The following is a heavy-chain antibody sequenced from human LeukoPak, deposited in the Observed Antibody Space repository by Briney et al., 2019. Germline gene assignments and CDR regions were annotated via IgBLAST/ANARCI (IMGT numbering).Heavy chain of an antibody. D-gene: IGHD4-23*01. CDR1: GFTFNTYS. CDR2: ISSSRIYI. V-gene: IGHV3-21*01. J-gene: IGHJ2*01. Sequence: PGGSLRLSCAASGFTFNTYSLNWVRQAPGKGLEWVSSISSSRIYIYYADSVKGRFTISRDNAKNSLYLQMNSLRAEDTAVYYCARDPRYGVNYQRSYWYFDLWGRGTLVTVSP. CDR3: ARDPRYGVNYQRSYWYFDL.